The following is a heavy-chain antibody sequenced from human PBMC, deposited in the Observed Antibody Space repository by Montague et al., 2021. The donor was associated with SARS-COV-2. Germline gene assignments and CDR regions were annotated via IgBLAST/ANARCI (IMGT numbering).Heavy chain of an antibody. CDR2: INYSGST. CDR3: ARALIYRSSWYAYFDY. D-gene: IGHD6-13*01. J-gene: IGHJ4*02. Sequence: SETLSLTCTVSGDPMNNYYWSWIRQPPGKGLEWIGYINYSGSTHYNPSLQSRVTLSKDTSKNQFSLRLTSVTAADTAMYFRARALIYRSSWYAYFDYWGQGTLVTVSS. V-gene: IGHV4-59*01. CDR1: GDPMNNYY.